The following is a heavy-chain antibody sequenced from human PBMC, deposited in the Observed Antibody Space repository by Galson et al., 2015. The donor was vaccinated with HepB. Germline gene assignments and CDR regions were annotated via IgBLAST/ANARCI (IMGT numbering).Heavy chain of an antibody. D-gene: IGHD2-2*01. Sequence: QSGAEVKKPGESLKISCKGSGYSFISYWIAWVRQMPGKGPEWIGIIYPNDADTRYSPSFQGQVTISADKSFNTAYLQWSSLKASDTAVYYCARLGRVVAGGGMDVWGRGTTVTVSS. CDR1: GYSFISYW. J-gene: IGHJ6*02. CDR3: ARLGRVVAGGGMDV. V-gene: IGHV5-51*01. CDR2: IYPNDADT.